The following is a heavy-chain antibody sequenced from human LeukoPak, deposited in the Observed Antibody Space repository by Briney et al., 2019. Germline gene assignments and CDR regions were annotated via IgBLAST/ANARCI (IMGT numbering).Heavy chain of an antibody. CDR1: GGSISSYY. Sequence: SETLSLTCTVSGGSISSYYWSWIRQPPGKGLEWIGYIYYSGSTNYNPSLKSRVTMSVDTSKNQFSLKLSSVTAADTAVYYCARAVAGGVYFDYWGQGTLVTVSS. CDR3: ARAVAGGVYFDY. D-gene: IGHD2-15*01. J-gene: IGHJ4*02. CDR2: IYYSGST. V-gene: IGHV4-59*12.